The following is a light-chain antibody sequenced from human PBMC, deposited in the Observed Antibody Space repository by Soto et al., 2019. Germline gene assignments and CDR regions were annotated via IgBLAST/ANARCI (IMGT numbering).Light chain of an antibody. CDR3: QQYYSYPRT. CDR1: QGISSY. J-gene: IGKJ1*01. CDR2: AAS. V-gene: IGKV1-8*01. Sequence: AIRMTQSPSSLSASTGDRVTITCRASQGISSYLAWYQQKPGKAPKLLIYAASTLQSGVPSRFSGSGSGTDFTLTISCLQSEDFATYSCQQYYSYPRTVGQGTKVEIK.